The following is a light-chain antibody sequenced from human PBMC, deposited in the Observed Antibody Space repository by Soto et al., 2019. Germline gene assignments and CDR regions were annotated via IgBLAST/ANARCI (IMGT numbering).Light chain of an antibody. Sequence: DIQMTQSPSSLSASVGDRVTITCRASQGISSHLNWYQQKPGKAPKVLIYAASTLQSGVPSRFSGSGSGTDFTLTISSLQPEDFETYYCQQSYALTFGGGTEVEIK. V-gene: IGKV1-39*01. CDR2: AAS. J-gene: IGKJ4*01. CDR1: QGISSH. CDR3: QQSYALT.